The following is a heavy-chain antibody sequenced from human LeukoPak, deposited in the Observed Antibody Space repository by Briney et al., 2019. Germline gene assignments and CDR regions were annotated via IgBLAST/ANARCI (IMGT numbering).Heavy chain of an antibody. J-gene: IGHJ6*03. CDR1: GGTFSSYA. CDR2: IIPIFGTA. D-gene: IGHD1-26*01. Sequence: RASVKVSCKASGGTFSSYAISWVRQAPGQGPEWMGGIIPIFGTANYAQKFQGRVTITTDESTSTAYMELSSLRSEDTAVYYCALLATTRYYYYYMDVWGKGTTVTVSS. V-gene: IGHV1-69*05. CDR3: ALLATTRYYYYYMDV.